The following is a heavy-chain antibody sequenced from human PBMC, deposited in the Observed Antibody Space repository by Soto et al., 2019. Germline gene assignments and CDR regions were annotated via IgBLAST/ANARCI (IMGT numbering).Heavy chain of an antibody. CDR2: ITSAGST. J-gene: IGHJ4*02. CDR3: AKTDKFHSQSSGWANRFDS. D-gene: IGHD6-19*01. CDR1: GFTFSNYA. Sequence: EVQLLESGGDLAQPGGSLRLICAASGFTFSNYAMTWVRQSPGKGLEWVSPITSAGSTFYGDTVKDRFTISRDNSKSTLYLQMNSLGAEDTAVYYCAKTDKFHSQSSGWANRFDSWGQGTLVTVSS. V-gene: IGHV3-23*01.